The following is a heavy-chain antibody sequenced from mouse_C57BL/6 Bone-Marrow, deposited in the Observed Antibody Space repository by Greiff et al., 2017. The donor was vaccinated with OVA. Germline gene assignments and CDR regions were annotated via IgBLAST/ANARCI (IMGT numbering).Heavy chain of an antibody. Sequence: EVQLQQSGPVLVKPGASVKMSCKASGYTFTDYYMNWVKQSHGKSLEWIGVINPYNGGTSYNQKFKGKATLTVDKSSSTAYMELNSLTSEDSAVYYCAGITTVVAYYYAMDYWGQGTSVTVSS. CDR2: INPYNGGT. D-gene: IGHD1-1*01. CDR1: GYTFTDYY. CDR3: AGITTVVAYYYAMDY. J-gene: IGHJ4*01. V-gene: IGHV1-19*01.